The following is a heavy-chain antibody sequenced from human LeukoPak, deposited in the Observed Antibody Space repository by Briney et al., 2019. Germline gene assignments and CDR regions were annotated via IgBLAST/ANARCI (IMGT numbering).Heavy chain of an antibody. CDR1: GASMSNYY. J-gene: IGHJ4*02. CDR2: IYSTGST. D-gene: IGHD1-26*01. V-gene: IGHV4-59*01. CDR3: AKGAYEPFDY. Sequence: PSETLSLTCTVSGASMSNYYWSWIRQPPGKGLEWIGCIYSTGSTDFNPSLKSPVTMSLDTSKNQFSLKLSSVTAAGTAVYFCAKGAYEPFDYWGQGILVTVSS.